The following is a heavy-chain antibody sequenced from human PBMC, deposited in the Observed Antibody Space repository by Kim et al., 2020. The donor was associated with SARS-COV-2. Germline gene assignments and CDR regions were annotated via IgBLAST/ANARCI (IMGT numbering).Heavy chain of an antibody. J-gene: IGHJ4*02. D-gene: IGHD6-19*01. Sequence: SQTLSLTCAISGDSVSSNSAAWNWIRQSPSRGLEWLGRTYYRSKWYNDYAVSVKSRITINPDTSKNQFSLQLNSVTPEDTAVYYCARDLGSSSGWYDTTIDYWGQGTLVTVSS. CDR1: GDSVSSNSAA. CDR3: ARDLGSSSGWYDTTIDY. V-gene: IGHV6-1*01. CDR2: TYYRSKWYN.